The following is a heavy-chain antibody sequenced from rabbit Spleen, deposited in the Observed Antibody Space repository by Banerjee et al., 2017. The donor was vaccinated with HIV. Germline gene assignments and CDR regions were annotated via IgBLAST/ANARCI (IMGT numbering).Heavy chain of an antibody. J-gene: IGHJ4*01. CDR3: ARTTSTSYWYFTL. D-gene: IGHD1-1*01. V-gene: IGHV1S40*01. CDR1: GFSFSTSYY. CDR2: IYTGSSGST. Sequence: QSLEESGGDLVKPEGSLTLTCTASGFSFSTSYYMCWVRQTPGKGLECIACIYTGSSGSTYYASWAKGRFTISRTSSTTVTLQMTSLTAADTATYFCARTTSTSYWYFTLWGPGTLVTVS.